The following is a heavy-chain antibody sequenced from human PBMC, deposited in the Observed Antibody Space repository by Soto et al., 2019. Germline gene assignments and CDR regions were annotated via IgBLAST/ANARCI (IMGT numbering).Heavy chain of an antibody. CDR3: ARDHCSGGSCYYYYMDV. J-gene: IGHJ6*03. CDR1: GYTFTGYY. CDR2: INPNSGGT. V-gene: IGHV1-2*04. D-gene: IGHD2-15*01. Sequence: ASVKVSCKASGYTFTGYYMHWVRQAPGQGLEWMGWINPNSGGTNYAQKFQGWVTMTRDTSISTAYMELSRLRSDDTAVYYCARDHCSGGSCYYYYMDVWGKGTTVTVS.